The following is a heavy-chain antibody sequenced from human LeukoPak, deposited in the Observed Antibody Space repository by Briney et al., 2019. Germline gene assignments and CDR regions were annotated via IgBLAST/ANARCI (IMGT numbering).Heavy chain of an antibody. V-gene: IGHV3-64D*09. J-gene: IGHJ6*02. CDR1: GFPFSSYA. CDR3: VRGYSFGPYGMDV. Sequence: PGGSLRLSCSASGFPFSSYAMHWVRQAPGKGLEYVSAISDSGGSTYYADSVKGRFTISRDNFKITLYLQMSSLRAEDTAVYFCVRGYSFGPYGMDVWGQGTTVTVSS. CDR2: ISDSGGST. D-gene: IGHD2-15*01.